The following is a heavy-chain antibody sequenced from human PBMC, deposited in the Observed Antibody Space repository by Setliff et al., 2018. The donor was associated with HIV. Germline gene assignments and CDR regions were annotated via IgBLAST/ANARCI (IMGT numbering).Heavy chain of an antibody. V-gene: IGHV4-59*11. Sequence: PSETLSLTCTVSGTSINSHYWSWIRQTPGKGLQWIGLIYYTGIPTYNPSLEGRITMSVDRSKNQFSLRLTSVTAADTAMYYCARLPDINSWPFDYWARGTLVTVS. CDR1: GTSINSHY. D-gene: IGHD6-13*01. CDR3: ARLPDINSWPFDY. CDR2: IYYTGIP. J-gene: IGHJ4*02.